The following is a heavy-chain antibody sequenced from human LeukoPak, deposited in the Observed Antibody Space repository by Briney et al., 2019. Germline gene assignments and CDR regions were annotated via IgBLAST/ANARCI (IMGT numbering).Heavy chain of an antibody. Sequence: ASVKVSCKVSGYTLTELSMHWVRQAPGKGLEWMGGFNPEDGETIYAQKFQGRVTMTTDTSTSTAYMELRSLRSDDTAVYYCARGMTTVTPGAFDIWGQGTMVTVSS. CDR1: GYTLTELS. CDR3: ARGMTTVTPGAFDI. CDR2: FNPEDGET. J-gene: IGHJ3*02. V-gene: IGHV1-24*01. D-gene: IGHD4-17*01.